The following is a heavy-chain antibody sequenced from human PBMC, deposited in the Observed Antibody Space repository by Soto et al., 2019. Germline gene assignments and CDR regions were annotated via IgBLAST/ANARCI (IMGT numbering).Heavy chain of an antibody. V-gene: IGHV4-34*01. J-gene: IGHJ5*02. CDR1: GGSFSGYY. CDR3: ERVIRARYCSCTSCPTNNNWFDP. Sequence: PSETLSLTCAVYGGSFSGYYWSWIRQPPGKGLEWIGEINHSGSTNYNPSLKSRVTISVDTSKNQFSLKLSSVTAADTAVYYCERVIRARYCSCTSCPTNNNWFDPWCQRSLVTFSS. CDR2: INHSGST. D-gene: IGHD2-2*01.